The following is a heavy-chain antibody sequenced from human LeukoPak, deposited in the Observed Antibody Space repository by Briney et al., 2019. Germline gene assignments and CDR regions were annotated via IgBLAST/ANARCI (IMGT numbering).Heavy chain of an antibody. CDR2: ISGSGGST. V-gene: IGHV3-23*01. CDR3: AKDSLWFREEVDAFDI. CDR1: GFTFSSYA. D-gene: IGHD3-10*01. J-gene: IGHJ3*02. Sequence: PGGSLRLSCAASGFTFSSYAMSWVRQAPGKGLEWVSAISGSGGSTYYADSVKGRFTISRDNSKNTLYLQMNSLRAEDTAVYYWAKDSLWFREEVDAFDIWGQGTMVTVSS.